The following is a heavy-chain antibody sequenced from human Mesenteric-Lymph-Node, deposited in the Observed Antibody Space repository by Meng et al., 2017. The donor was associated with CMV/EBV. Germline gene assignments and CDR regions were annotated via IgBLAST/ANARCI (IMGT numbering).Heavy chain of an antibody. D-gene: IGHD6-19*01. V-gene: IGHV1-46*01. CDR3: ARHGVAGSDY. Sequence: SCKSSGYTFTNSYIHWVRQAPGQGLECMGLINPSDGSTSYTQKFQGRVTVTRDTSTSTVYMELTSLRSEDTAVYFCARHGVAGSDYWGQGTLVTVSS. CDR2: INPSDGST. CDR1: GYTFTNSY. J-gene: IGHJ4*02.